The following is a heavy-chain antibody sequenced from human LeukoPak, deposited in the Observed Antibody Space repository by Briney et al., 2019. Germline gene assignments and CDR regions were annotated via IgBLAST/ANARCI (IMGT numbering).Heavy chain of an antibody. CDR3: ATSGAEAAVVY. D-gene: IGHD6-13*01. CDR2: ISGSGTNT. J-gene: IGHJ4*02. V-gene: IGHV3-23*01. CDR1: GFTFSSYA. Sequence: SGGSLRLSCAAAGFTFSSYAMSWVRQAPEKGLEWVSTISGSGTNTYYADSVKGRFTISRDNSQNTLYLQMNSLRAEDTAVYYCATSGAEAAVVYWGQGTLVTVSS.